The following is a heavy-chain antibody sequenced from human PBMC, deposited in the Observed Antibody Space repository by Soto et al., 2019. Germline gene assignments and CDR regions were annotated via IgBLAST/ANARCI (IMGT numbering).Heavy chain of an antibody. CDR3: ARTNWNYLAY. V-gene: IGHV4-34*01. J-gene: IGHJ4*02. Sequence: PPETLFLTCAPYGGFLSESYRTWIRLPPGKGLEWIGENNHVWGTNYNPSPKSRVTISVDTSKNQFSLKLSSVTAADTAVYYCARTNWNYLAYWGQGTLVAVSS. CDR2: NNHVWGT. CDR1: GGFLSESY. D-gene: IGHD1-1*01.